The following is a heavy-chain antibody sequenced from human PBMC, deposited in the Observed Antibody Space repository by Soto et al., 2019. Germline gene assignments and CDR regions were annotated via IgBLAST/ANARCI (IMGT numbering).Heavy chain of an antibody. CDR3: ARGVYYYDSSGLDAFDI. CDR1: GGTFSSYA. J-gene: IGHJ3*02. V-gene: IGHV1-69*13. D-gene: IGHD3-22*01. CDR2: IIPIFGTA. Sequence: SVKVSCKASGGTFSSYAISWVRQAPGQGLEWMGGIIPIFGTANYAQKFQGRVTITADESTSTAYMELSSLRSEDTAVYYCARGVYYYDSSGLDAFDIWGQGTMVTVSS.